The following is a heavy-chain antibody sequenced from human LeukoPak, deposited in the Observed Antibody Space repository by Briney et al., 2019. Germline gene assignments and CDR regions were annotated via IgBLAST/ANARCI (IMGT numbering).Heavy chain of an antibody. D-gene: IGHD5-24*01. Sequence: GGSLRLSCAASGLTFSSYSMNWVRQAPGKGLEWVSSISSSSSYIYYADSVKGRFTISRDNAKNSLYLQMNSLRAEDTAVYYCARLRRDGYSLVFDYWGQGTLVTVSS. CDR1: GLTFSSYS. V-gene: IGHV3-21*01. CDR3: ARLRRDGYSLVFDY. J-gene: IGHJ4*02. CDR2: ISSSSSYI.